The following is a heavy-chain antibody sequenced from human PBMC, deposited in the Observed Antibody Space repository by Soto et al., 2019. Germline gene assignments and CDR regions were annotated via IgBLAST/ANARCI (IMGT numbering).Heavy chain of an antibody. Sequence: QVQLQESGPGLVKPSQTLSLTCTVSAGSISSGAYYWSWIRQHPGKGLEGIGYIYYSGTTYYNPSVQSRLTMAVDTSENQFSLKLSSLTAADTAVYYCARGVYSGSGVIWLDPWGPGTLVTVSS. V-gene: IGHV4-31*03. CDR2: IYYSGTT. D-gene: IGHD3-10*01. CDR3: ARGVYSGSGVIWLDP. CDR1: AGSISSGAYY. J-gene: IGHJ5*02.